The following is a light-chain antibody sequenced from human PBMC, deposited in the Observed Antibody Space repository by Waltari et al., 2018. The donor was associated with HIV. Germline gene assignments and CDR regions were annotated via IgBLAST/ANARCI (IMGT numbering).Light chain of an antibody. CDR2: DVS. J-gene: IGLJ1*01. CDR3: KSYAGSNNPYV. CDR1: PSTVGGYRY. V-gene: IGLV2-8*01. Sequence: QSALTQPPPASGSPGQSGTSSRTGTPSTVGGYRYASCYQHHPGKAPKLIIYDVSKRPSGVPDRFSGSKSGNTASLTVSGLQADDEADYYCKSYAGSNNPYVFGTGTKVTVL.